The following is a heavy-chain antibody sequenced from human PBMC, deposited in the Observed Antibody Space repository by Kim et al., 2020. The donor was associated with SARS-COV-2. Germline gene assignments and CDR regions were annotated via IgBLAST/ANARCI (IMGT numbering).Heavy chain of an antibody. V-gene: IGHV1-3*01. Sequence: ASVKVSCKASGYTFTSYAMHWVRQAPGQRLEWMGWINAGNGNTKYSQKFQGRVTITRDTSASTAYMELSSLRSEDTAVYYCARAPDYYYGMDVWGQGTTVTVSS. CDR3: ARAPDYYYGMDV. CDR1: GYTFTSYA. CDR2: INAGNGNT. J-gene: IGHJ6*02.